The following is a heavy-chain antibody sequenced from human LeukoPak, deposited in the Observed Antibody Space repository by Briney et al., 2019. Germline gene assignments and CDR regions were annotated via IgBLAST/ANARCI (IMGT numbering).Heavy chain of an antibody. J-gene: IGHJ4*02. CDR3: AKRYYYDSSGYYGTSFDY. Sequence: PGGSLRLSCAASGFTFSSYVMSWVRQAPGTGLEWVSGISGGAISTYYADSVKGRFTISRDNSKNTLYLQMNSLRAEDTAVYYCAKRYYYDSSGYYGTSFDYWGQGTLVTVSS. CDR2: ISGGAIST. D-gene: IGHD3-22*01. CDR1: GFTFSSYV. V-gene: IGHV3-23*01.